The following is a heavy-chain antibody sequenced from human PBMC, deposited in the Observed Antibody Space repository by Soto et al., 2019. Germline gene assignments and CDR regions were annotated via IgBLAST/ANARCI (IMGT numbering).Heavy chain of an antibody. CDR3: AREAYGDYDAFDI. CDR2: ISSSSSYI. J-gene: IGHJ3*02. D-gene: IGHD4-17*01. Sequence: GGSLRLSCAASGFTFSGYTMNWVRQAPGKGLEWVSSISSSSSYIYYADSVKGRFTISRDNAKNSLYLQMNSLRAEDTAVYYCAREAYGDYDAFDIWGQGTMVTVSS. V-gene: IGHV3-21*01. CDR1: GFTFSGYT.